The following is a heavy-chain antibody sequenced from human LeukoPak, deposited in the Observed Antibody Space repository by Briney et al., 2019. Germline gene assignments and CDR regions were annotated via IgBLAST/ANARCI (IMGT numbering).Heavy chain of an antibody. V-gene: IGHV3-74*01. CDR3: ARDLSGSYSFDY. J-gene: IGHJ4*02. CDR1: GFTFSSSW. CDR2: INPDGSGT. D-gene: IGHD1-26*01. Sequence: PGGSLRLSCAASGFTFSSSWVHWVRQAPGKGLVWVSRINPDGSGTDYADSVKGRFTISRDNAKNSLYLQMNSLRAEDTAVYYCARDLSGSYSFDYWGQGTLVTVSS.